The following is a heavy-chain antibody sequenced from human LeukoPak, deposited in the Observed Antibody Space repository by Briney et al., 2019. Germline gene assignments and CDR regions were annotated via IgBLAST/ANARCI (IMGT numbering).Heavy chain of an antibody. Sequence: GGSLRLSCAASGFTFSSYEMNWVRQAPGKGLEWVSYISSSGSTIYYADSVKGRFTISRDNAKNTVYLQMNSLRGEDAAVYYCARDRGSTELDYWGQGTLVTVSS. D-gene: IGHD6-13*01. V-gene: IGHV3-48*03. CDR2: ISSSGSTI. J-gene: IGHJ4*02. CDR1: GFTFSSYE. CDR3: ARDRGSTELDY.